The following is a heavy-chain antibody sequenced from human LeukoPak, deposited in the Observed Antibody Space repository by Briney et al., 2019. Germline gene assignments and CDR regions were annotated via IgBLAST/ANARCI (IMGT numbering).Heavy chain of an antibody. D-gene: IGHD5-12*01. Sequence: SETLSLTCAVSGGSISSSNWWSWVRQPPGKGLEWIEEIYHSGSTNYNPSLKSRVTISVDKSKNQFSLKLSSVTAADTAVYYCARESGYGVNIDYWGQGTLVTVSS. CDR2: IYHSGST. CDR3: ARESGYGVNIDY. V-gene: IGHV4-4*02. CDR1: GGSISSSNW. J-gene: IGHJ4*02.